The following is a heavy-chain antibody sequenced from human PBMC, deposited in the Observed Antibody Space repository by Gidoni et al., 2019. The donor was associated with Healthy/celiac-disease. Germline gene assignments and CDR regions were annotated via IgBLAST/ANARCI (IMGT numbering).Heavy chain of an antibody. CDR3: ARETYYYDSSGYSQWFDP. Sequence: EVQLVESGGGLVQPGGSLRLSCAAAGFTFSSYEMNWVRQDPGKGLEGVSYISSSGSTIYYADSVKGRFTISRDNAKNSLYLQMNSLRAEDTAVYYCARETYYYDSSGYSQWFDPWGQGTLVTVSS. CDR1: GFTFSSYE. D-gene: IGHD3-22*01. CDR2: ISSSGSTI. V-gene: IGHV3-48*03. J-gene: IGHJ5*02.